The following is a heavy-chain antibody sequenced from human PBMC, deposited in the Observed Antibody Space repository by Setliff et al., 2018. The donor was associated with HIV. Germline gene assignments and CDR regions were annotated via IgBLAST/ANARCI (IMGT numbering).Heavy chain of an antibody. CDR2: IYYSGST. D-gene: IGHD3-3*01. J-gene: IGHJ6*02. CDR3: ARIFGDQGYYYGMDV. Sequence: PSETLSLTCAVSDYSISSGSYWGWIRQPPGKGLEWIGYIYYSGSTNYNPSLKSRVTISVDTSKNQFSLKLSSVIAADTAVYYCARIFGDQGYYYGMDVWGQGTTVTVSS. CDR1: DYSISSGSY. V-gene: IGHV4-61*01.